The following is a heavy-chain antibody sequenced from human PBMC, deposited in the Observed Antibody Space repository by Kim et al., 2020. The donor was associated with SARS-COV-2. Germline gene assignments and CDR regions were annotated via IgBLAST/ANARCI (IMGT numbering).Heavy chain of an antibody. CDR3: ARGQGAVAGMYYYYYGMDV. V-gene: IGHV4-34*01. J-gene: IGHJ6*02. Sequence: SRVTISVDTSKNQFSLKLSSVTAADTAVYYCARGQGAVAGMYYYYYGMDVWGQGTTVTVSS. D-gene: IGHD6-19*01.